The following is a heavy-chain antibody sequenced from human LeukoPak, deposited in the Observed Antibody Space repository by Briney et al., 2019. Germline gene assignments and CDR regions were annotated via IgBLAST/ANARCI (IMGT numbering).Heavy chain of an antibody. CDR2: ISKDSSSI. J-gene: IGHJ4*02. D-gene: IGHD3-22*01. CDR3: TRDRNYVDRSGYYSPDY. V-gene: IGHV3-48*04. CDR1: GFHFSTHG. Sequence: GGSLRLSCAVSGFHFSTHGISWVRQAPGKGLEWISYISKDSSSIYYADSVTGRFTISRDNAQNSLYLQMNSLRAEDAAIYYCTRDRNYVDRSGYYSPDYWGQGTLVTVSS.